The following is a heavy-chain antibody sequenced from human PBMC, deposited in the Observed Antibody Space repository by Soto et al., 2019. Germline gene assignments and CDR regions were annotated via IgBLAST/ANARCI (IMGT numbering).Heavy chain of an antibody. CDR3: ARETGYDFWSGYYPTYYYYGMDV. D-gene: IGHD3-3*01. V-gene: IGHV1-46*01. CDR1: GYTFTSYY. J-gene: IGHJ6*02. CDR2: INPSGGST. Sequence: ASVKVSCKASGYTFTSYYMHWVRQAPGQGLERMGIINPSGGSTSYAQKFQGRVTMTRDTSTSTVYMELSSLRSEDTAVYYCARETGYDFWSGYYPTYYYYGMDVWGQGTTVTVSS.